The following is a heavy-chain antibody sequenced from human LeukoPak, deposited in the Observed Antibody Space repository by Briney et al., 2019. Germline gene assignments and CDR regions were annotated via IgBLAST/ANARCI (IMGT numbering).Heavy chain of an antibody. J-gene: IGHJ3*02. CDR2: ISAYNGST. V-gene: IGHV1-18*01. Sequence: ASVKVSCKASGYTFTSYGISWVRQAPGQGLEWMGWISAYNGSTNYAQKLQGRVTMTTDTSTSTAYMELRSLRSDDTAVYYCARDSQYCSSGSCSSGASDIWGQGTMVTVSS. CDR3: ARDSQYCSSGSCSSGASDI. CDR1: GYTFTSYG. D-gene: IGHD2-15*01.